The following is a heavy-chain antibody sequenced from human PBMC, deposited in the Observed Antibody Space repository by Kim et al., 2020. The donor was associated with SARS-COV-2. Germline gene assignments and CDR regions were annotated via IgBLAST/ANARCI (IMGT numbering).Heavy chain of an antibody. Sequence: ASVKVSCKASGYTFTSYYMHWVRQAPGQGLEWMGIINPSGGSTSYAQKFQGRVTMTRDTSTSTVYMELSSLRSEDTAVYYCASGTTGPDYGGYDAFDIWGQGTMVTVSS. CDR3: ASGTTGPDYGGYDAFDI. J-gene: IGHJ3*02. CDR1: GYTFTSYY. V-gene: IGHV1-46*01. CDR2: INPSGGST. D-gene: IGHD4-17*01.